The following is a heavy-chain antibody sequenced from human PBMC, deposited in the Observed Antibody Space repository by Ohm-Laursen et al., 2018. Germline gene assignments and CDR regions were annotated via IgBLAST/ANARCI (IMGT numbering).Heavy chain of an antibody. J-gene: IGHJ6*02. CDR2: ISWNSGSI. CDR3: AKGLTHNPTVTTNYCYGMDV. Sequence: SLRLSCAASGFTFDDYAMHWVRQAPGKGLEWVSGISWNSGSIGYADSVKGRFTISRDNAKNSLYLQMNSLRAEDTALYYCAKGLTHNPTVTTNYCYGMDVWGQGTTVTVSS. D-gene: IGHD4-17*01. CDR1: GFTFDDYA. V-gene: IGHV3-9*01.